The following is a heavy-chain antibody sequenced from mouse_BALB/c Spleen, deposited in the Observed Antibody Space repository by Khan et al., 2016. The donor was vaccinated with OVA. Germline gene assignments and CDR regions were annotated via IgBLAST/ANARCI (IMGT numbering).Heavy chain of an antibody. V-gene: IGHV1S137*01. CDR2: ISTYYGVA. Sequence: VQLQESGAELVRPGVSVKISCKGSGYTFTDFPMHWMKQSPSKILEWIGVISTYYGVATYSQKFKDKATMTVEKSSSTDYMELARLTSEDSAIYYCARGGKDMFAYWGQGTLVTVSP. J-gene: IGHJ3*01. CDR3: ARGGKDMFAY. CDR1: GYTFTDFP.